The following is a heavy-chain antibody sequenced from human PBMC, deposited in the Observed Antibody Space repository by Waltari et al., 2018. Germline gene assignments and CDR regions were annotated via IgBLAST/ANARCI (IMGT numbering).Heavy chain of an antibody. Sequence: QLQLQESGPRLVRPSETLSLICRVSGVSITSNRHYWAWIRQSPGQGLEWIGTVSYSGPTCISPSLKSRVSVSRDTSKNQVSLILGSVTAADMAVYYCATYIGASVGTAAFDVWGQGTMVTVSS. D-gene: IGHD5-12*01. CDR2: VSYSGPT. CDR1: GVSITSNRHY. J-gene: IGHJ3*01. V-gene: IGHV4-39*01. CDR3: ATYIGASVGTAAFDV.